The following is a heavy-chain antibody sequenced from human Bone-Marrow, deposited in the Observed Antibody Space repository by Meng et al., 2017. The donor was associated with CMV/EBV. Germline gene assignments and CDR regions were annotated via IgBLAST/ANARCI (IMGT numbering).Heavy chain of an antibody. CDR2: INSDGSNT. V-gene: IGHV3-74*01. D-gene: IGHD2-2*03. CDR1: GFTFSTYW. CDR3: ARALGYCSSTNCYSTPPRS. Sequence: LTCAASGFTFSTYWMHWVRQAPGKGLVWVSRINSDGSNTSYADSVKGRFTISRDNAKNTLYLQMNSLRAEDTAVYYCARALGYCSSTNCYSTPPRSWGQGTLVTVSS. J-gene: IGHJ5*02.